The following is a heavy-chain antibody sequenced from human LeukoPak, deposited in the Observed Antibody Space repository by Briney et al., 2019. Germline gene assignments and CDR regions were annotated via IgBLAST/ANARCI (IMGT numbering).Heavy chain of an antibody. D-gene: IGHD3-22*01. J-gene: IGHJ4*02. V-gene: IGHV3-30-3*01. CDR1: GFTFSSYA. Sequence: GGSLRLSCAASGFTFSSYAMHWVRQAPGKGLEWVAVISYDGSNKYYADSVKGRFTISRDNSKNTLYLQMNSLRAEDTAVYYCARDYYDSSGYYDLGGWGQGTLVTVSS. CDR3: ARDYYDSSGYYDLGG. CDR2: ISYDGSNK.